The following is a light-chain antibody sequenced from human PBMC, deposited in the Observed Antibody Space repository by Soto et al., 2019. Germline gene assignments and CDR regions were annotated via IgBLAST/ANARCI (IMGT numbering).Light chain of an antibody. CDR1: QSVSSSS. CDR3: QHYGNSRT. V-gene: IGKV3-20*01. CDR2: AAS. Sequence: EIEMTQSPGTLSLSPGQRATLSCMASQSVSSSSLASYQQKPGQPPRLLTFAASSRGTGIPERFSGSWSGTYFILTINRLEPEDFAVYYCQHYGNSRTFGRGTKVEIK. J-gene: IGKJ4*02.